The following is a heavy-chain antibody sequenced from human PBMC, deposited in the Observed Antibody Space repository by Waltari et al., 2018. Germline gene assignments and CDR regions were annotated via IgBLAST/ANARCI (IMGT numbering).Heavy chain of an antibody. J-gene: IGHJ6*02. V-gene: IGHV1-3*03. CDR3: ASPYDSSGYYYYGMDV. CDR2: INVCNGDT. Sequence: QVQLVQSGTEVKKPGATVKVSCKTSGYTFISYSMHWVRQAPGQRPEWMGWINVCNGDTKYSQEFQGRVTITTDGSTSTAYMELSSLRSEDTAVYYCASPYDSSGYYYYGMDVWGQGTTVTVSS. D-gene: IGHD3-22*01. CDR1: GYTFISYS.